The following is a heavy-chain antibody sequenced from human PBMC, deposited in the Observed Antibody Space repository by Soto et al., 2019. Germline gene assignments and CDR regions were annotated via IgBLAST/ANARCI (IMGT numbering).Heavy chain of an antibody. J-gene: IGHJ6*02. CDR2: ISYDGSNK. Sequence: QVQLVESGGGVVQPGRSLRLSCAASGFTFSSYGMHWVRQAPGKGLEWVAVISYDGSNKYYADSVKGRFTISRDNSKNTLYLQMNSLRAEDTAVYYCAKRGYDYYSFDYYGMDVWGQGTTVTVSS. D-gene: IGHD5-12*01. CDR1: GFTFSSYG. V-gene: IGHV3-30*18. CDR3: AKRGYDYYSFDYYGMDV.